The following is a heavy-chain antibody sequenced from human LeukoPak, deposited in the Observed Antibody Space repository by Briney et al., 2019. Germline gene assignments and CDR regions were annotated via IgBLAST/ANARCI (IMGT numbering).Heavy chain of an antibody. CDR1: GFTFSSYA. D-gene: IGHD5-24*01. CDR3: AKALTANKRWLQGEVVY. V-gene: IGHV3-23*01. Sequence: GGSLRLSCAASGFTFSSYAMSWVRQAPGKGLEWVSAISGSGGSTHYADSVKGRFTISRDNSKNTLHLQMNSLRAEDTAVYYCAKALTANKRWLQGEVVYWGQGTLVTVSS. CDR2: ISGSGGST. J-gene: IGHJ4*02.